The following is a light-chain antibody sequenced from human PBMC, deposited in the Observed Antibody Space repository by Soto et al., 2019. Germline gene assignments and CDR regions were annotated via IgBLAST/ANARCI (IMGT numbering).Light chain of an antibody. J-gene: IGKJ4*01. CDR1: QSVDSN. Sequence: EIVMTQSPDTLSLSPGERATLSCRASQSVDSNLAWYQQKPGQAPRLLIYRASTRATGVPARFSGSGSGTEFSLTISSLLDEDVALDYCQHYHRWSLTFGGGTRVEIK. CDR3: QHYHRWSLT. CDR2: RAS. V-gene: IGKV3-15*01.